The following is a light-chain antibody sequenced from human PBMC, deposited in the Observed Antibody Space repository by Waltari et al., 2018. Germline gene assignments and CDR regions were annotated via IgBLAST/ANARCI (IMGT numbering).Light chain of an antibody. J-gene: IGLJ3*02. V-gene: IGLV2-23*01. CDR1: SSDVGSYNL. Sequence: QSALTQPASVSGSPGQSITISCTGTSSDVGSYNLVSWYQQHPGKAPKVIIYEGYKRPSGVSNRFSGSKAGDAASLTSSGVQAEDEADYDCCSYANNRPRVFGGGTKLTVL. CDR2: EGY. CDR3: CSYANNRPRV.